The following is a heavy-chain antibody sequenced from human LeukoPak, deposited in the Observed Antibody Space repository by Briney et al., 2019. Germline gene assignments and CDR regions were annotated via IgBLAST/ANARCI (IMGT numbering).Heavy chain of an antibody. D-gene: IGHD1-14*01. CDR2: ISSSSSYI. V-gene: IGHV3-21*01. CDR3: ARDQTGL. J-gene: IGHJ4*02. Sequence: GGSLRLSCAASGFTFSSYSMNWVRQAPGKGLEWVSSISSSSSYIYYGDSVKGRFTISRDNAKNSLYLQMNSLRAEDTAVYYCARDQTGLWGQGTLVTVSS. CDR1: GFTFSSYS.